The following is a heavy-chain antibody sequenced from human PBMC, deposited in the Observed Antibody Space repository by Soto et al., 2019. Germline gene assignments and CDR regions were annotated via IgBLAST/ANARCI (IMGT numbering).Heavy chain of an antibody. J-gene: IGHJ6*02. D-gene: IGHD2-15*01. CDR1: GFTFSSYG. Sequence: QVQLVESGGGVVQPGRSLRPSCAASGFTFSSYGMHWVRQAPGKGLEWVAVIWYDGSKKYYADSVKGRFTISRDNSKNTLYLQMNSLRAEDTAVYYCASEYCSGGRCYYYGMDVWGQGTTVTVSS. CDR2: IWYDGSKK. V-gene: IGHV3-33*01. CDR3: ASEYCSGGRCYYYGMDV.